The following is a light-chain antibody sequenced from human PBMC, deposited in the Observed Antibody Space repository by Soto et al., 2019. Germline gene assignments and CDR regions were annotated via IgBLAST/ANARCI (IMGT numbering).Light chain of an antibody. CDR1: SSDVGLYNY. J-gene: IGLJ1*01. CDR2: EVS. Sequence: QSVLTQPASVSGSPGQSITISCTGTSSDVGLYNYVSWYQQHPGKAPKLMIYEVSNRPSGVSNRFSASKSGNTASLTISGLQAEDEADYYCTSYTTTTLEVFXTGTKVTVL. CDR3: TSYTTTTLEV. V-gene: IGLV2-14*01.